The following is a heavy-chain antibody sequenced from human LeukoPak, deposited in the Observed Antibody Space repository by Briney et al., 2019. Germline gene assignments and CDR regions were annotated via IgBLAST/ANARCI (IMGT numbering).Heavy chain of an antibody. CDR1: GGSISSYY. D-gene: IGHD6-6*01. Sequence: SETLSLTCTVSGGSISSYYWSWIRQPPGKGLEWIGHIYTSGNTNYNPSLKSRVTISVDTSKNQFSLKLSSVTAADTAVYYCARDSSSPRVKYFQHWGQGTLVTVSS. CDR2: IYTSGNT. CDR3: ARDSSSPRVKYFQH. J-gene: IGHJ1*01. V-gene: IGHV4-4*08.